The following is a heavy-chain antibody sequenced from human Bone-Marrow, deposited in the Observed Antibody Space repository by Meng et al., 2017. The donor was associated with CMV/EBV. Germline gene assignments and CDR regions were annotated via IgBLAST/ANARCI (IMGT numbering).Heavy chain of an antibody. Sequence: QVQLVQSGAEVKKPGASVKVSCKASGHTFSDYYINWVRQAPGQGPEWMGWINPNSGGTNYAQRFQGRVTMTRDTSISTAYMELSRLRSDDTAVYYCARDISPQWLLLIWGQGTPVTFAS. J-gene: IGHJ4*02. V-gene: IGHV1-2*02. CDR1: GHTFSDYY. CDR2: INPNSGGT. D-gene: IGHD3-22*01. CDR3: ARDISPQWLLLI.